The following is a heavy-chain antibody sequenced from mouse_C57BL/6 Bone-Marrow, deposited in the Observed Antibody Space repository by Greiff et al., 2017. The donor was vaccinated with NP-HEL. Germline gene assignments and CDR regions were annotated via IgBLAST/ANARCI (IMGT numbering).Heavy chain of an antibody. V-gene: IGHV1-9*01. D-gene: IGHD1-1*01. CDR2: ILPGSGST. Sequence: QVQLQQSGAELMKPGASVKLSCKATGYTFTGYWIEWVKQRPGHGLEWIGEILPGSGSTTYNEKFKGKATFTADTSSNTAYMRLSSLTTEDSAIYYCGGITTVVAHFGFWGQGTTLTVSS. CDR1: GYTFTGYW. CDR3: GGITTVVAHFGF. J-gene: IGHJ2*01.